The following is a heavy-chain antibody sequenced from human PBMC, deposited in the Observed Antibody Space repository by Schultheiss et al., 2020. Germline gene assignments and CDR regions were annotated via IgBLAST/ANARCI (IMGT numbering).Heavy chain of an antibody. CDR1: GGTISSDDYL. V-gene: IGHV4-31*03. D-gene: IGHD6-13*01. CDR3: ARLLIAAAGWFDP. Sequence: SATLSLTCTVSGGTISSDDYLWTWIRQYPGKGLEWIGYISYSGSISHNPSLKSRVTISVDRSKNQFSLKLSSVTAADTAVYYCARLLIAAAGWFDPWGQGTLVTVSS. J-gene: IGHJ5*02. CDR2: ISYSGSI.